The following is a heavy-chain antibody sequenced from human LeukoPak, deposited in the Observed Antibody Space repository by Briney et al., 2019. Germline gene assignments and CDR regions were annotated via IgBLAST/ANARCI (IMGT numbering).Heavy chain of an antibody. CDR2: ISGSGGST. CDR3: AKDHTSSSWYPWFWFDP. CDR1: GFAFNAYN. V-gene: IGHV3-23*01. Sequence: GGSLRLSCAASGFAFNAYNMHWVRQAPGEGLEWVSAISGSGGSTYYADSVKGRFTISRDNSKNTLYLQMNSLRAEDTAVYYCAKDHTSSSWYPWFWFDPWGQGTLVTVSS. D-gene: IGHD6-13*01. J-gene: IGHJ5*02.